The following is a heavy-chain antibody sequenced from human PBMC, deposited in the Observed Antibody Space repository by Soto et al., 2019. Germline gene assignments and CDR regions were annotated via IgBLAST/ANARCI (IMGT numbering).Heavy chain of an antibody. CDR3: ARERTYQLSGDDALDI. J-gene: IGHJ3*02. CDR2: IYSSGRT. V-gene: IGHV4-4*07. D-gene: IGHD2-2*01. CDR1: GASISNYN. Sequence: PSETLSLTCTVSGASISNYNWNWIRQSAGKGLEWIGRIYSSGRTNYNPSLKSRVTMSVDTSKNQISLRLSSVTAADTAMYYCARERTYQLSGDDALDIWGLGTMVT.